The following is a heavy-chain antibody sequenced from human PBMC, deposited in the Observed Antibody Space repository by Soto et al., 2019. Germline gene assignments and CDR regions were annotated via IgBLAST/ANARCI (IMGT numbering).Heavy chain of an antibody. J-gene: IGHJ4*02. CDR2: ISSSGSTI. D-gene: IGHD5-12*01. CDR1: GFTFSSYE. Sequence: GGSLRLSCAASGFTFSSYEMNWVRQAPGKGLEWVSYISSSGSTIYYADSVKGRFTISRDNAKNSLYLQMNSLRAEDTAVYYCARRSGYSGYDLNYFDYWGQGTLVTVSS. CDR3: ARRSGYSGYDLNYFDY. V-gene: IGHV3-48*03.